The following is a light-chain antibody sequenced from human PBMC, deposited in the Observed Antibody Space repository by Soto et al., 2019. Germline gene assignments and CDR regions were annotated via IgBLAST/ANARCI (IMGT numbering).Light chain of an antibody. CDR1: QSVGSN. CDR3: LHHGSSLWT. CDR2: SAS. Sequence: EIVMTQSPATLSVSPGERVTLSCRARQSVGSNLAWYQQKPGQAPRLLIYSASTRATGIPARFSGSGSGTDFTLTISRLEPEDFAMYYCLHHGSSLWTFGQGTKVDIK. J-gene: IGKJ1*01. V-gene: IGKV3-15*01.